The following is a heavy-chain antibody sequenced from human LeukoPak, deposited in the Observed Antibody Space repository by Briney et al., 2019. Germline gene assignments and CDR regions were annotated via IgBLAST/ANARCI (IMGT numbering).Heavy chain of an antibody. Sequence: GGSLRLSCAASEFTFSSYSMNWVRQAPGKGLEWVSYISSRSNIISYADSVKGRFTISTDNAKNSLYLQMNSLRDEGTAVYYCARDYQWSFDYWGQGTLVTVSS. V-gene: IGHV3-48*02. J-gene: IGHJ4*02. CDR2: ISSRSNII. CDR3: ARDYQWSFDY. D-gene: IGHD2-15*01. CDR1: EFTFSSYS.